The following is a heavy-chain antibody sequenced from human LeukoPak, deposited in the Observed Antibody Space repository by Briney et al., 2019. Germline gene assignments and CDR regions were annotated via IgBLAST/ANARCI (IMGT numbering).Heavy chain of an antibody. D-gene: IGHD6-6*01. J-gene: IGHJ4*02. CDR3: DRWSSSSDY. CDR2: IYYSGST. CDR1: GGSISSSSYY. Sequence: SETQSLTCTVSGGSISSSSYYWGWIRQPPGKGLEWIGSIYYSGSTYYNPSLKSRVTISVDTSKNQFSLKLSSVTAADTAVYYCDRWSSSSDYWGQGTLVTVSS. V-gene: IGHV4-39*01.